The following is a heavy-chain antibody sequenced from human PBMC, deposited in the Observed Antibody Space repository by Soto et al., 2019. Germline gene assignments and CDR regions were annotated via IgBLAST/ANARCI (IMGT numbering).Heavy chain of an antibody. V-gene: IGHV3-11*01. J-gene: IGHJ6*03. CDR1: GFTFRDNY. Sequence: QVQLVESGGGLVKPGGSLRLSCAASGFTFRDNYMTWIRQAPGKGLQWISYITSSGSYRHYADSVKGRFTISRDNAKNSLYLQMNNLRAEDTAVYYCAKNPNYYYYMDVWGKGTTVIVSS. CDR3: AKNPNYYYYMDV. CDR2: ITSSGSYR.